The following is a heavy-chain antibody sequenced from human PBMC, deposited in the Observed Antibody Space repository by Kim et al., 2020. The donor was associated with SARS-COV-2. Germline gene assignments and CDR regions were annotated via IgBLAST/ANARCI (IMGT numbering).Heavy chain of an antibody. CDR3: ARARRQLPFDY. V-gene: IGHV4-30-2*01. CDR2: T. J-gene: IGHJ4*02. D-gene: IGHD1-26*01. Sequence: TYSNPSLKSRVTISVDRSQNQFSLKLSSVTAADTAVYYCARARRQLPFDYWGQGTLVTVSS.